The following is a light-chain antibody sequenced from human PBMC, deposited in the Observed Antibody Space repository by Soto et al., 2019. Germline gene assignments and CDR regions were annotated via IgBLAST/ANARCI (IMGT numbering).Light chain of an antibody. V-gene: IGLV3-21*04. CDR1: NIGSKS. Sequence: SYELTQPPSLSVAPGKTARITCGGNNIGSKSVHWYQQKSGQAPVLVIYYDSDRPSGIPERFSGSNSGNTATLTISRVEAGDEADYYCQVWDSSSDPRVFGGGTQLTVL. J-gene: IGLJ3*02. CDR2: YDS. CDR3: QVWDSSSDPRV.